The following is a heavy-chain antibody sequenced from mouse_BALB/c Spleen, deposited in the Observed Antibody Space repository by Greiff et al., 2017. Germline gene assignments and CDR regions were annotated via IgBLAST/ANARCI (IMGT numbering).Heavy chain of an antibody. CDR2: ISDGGSYT. Sequence: EVQRVESGGGLVKPGGSLKLSCAASGFTFSDYYMYWVRQTPEKRLEWVATISDGGSYTYYPDSVKGRFTISRDNAKNNLYLQMSSLKSEDTAMYYCARVGLLPWYFDVWGAGTTVTVSS. J-gene: IGHJ1*01. CDR3: ARVGLLPWYFDV. V-gene: IGHV5-4*02. D-gene: IGHD1-1*01. CDR1: GFTFSDYY.